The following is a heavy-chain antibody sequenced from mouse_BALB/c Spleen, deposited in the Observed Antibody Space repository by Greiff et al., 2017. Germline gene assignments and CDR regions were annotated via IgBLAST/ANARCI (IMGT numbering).Heavy chain of an antibody. J-gene: IGHJ2*01. D-gene: IGHD2-1*01. V-gene: IGHV3-2*02. CDR1: GYSITSDYA. CDR2: ISYSGST. CDR3: ARYGNYPDYFDY. Sequence: EVKLVESGPGLVKPSQSLSLTCTVTGYSITSDYAWNWIRQFPGNKLEWMGYISYSGSTSYNPSLKSRISITRDTSKNQFFLQLNSVTTEDTATYYCARYGNYPDYFDYWGQGTTLTVSS.